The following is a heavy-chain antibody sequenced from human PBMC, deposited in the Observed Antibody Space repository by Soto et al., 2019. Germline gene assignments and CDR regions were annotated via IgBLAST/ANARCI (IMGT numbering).Heavy chain of an antibody. Sequence: SETLSLTCTVSGGSISSYYWSWIRQPPGKGLEWIGYIYYSGSTNYNPSLKSRVTISVDTSKNQFSLKLSSVTAADTAVYYCARLITIFVVGLGTVPYYMDVWGKGTTVTSP. CDR1: GGSISSYY. D-gene: IGHD3-3*01. CDR2: IYYSGST. CDR3: ARLITIFVVGLGTVPYYMDV. J-gene: IGHJ6*03. V-gene: IGHV4-59*08.